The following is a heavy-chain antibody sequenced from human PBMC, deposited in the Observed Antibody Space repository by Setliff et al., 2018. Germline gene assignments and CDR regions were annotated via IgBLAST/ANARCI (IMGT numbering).Heavy chain of an antibody. V-gene: IGHV1-2*06. D-gene: IGHD3-22*01. Sequence: ASVKVSCKASGGTFSSYAISWVRQAPGQGLEWMGRINPNSGATNFAQKFQGRVTMTRDTPISTVYMELSLLTSDDTAVYFCARRDGRSGYLGFDLWGHGSLVTVSS. J-gene: IGHJ4*01. CDR3: ARRDGRSGYLGFDL. CDR2: INPNSGAT. CDR1: GGTFSSYA.